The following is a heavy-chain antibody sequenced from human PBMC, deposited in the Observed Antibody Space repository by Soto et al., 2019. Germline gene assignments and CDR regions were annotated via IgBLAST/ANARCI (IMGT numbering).Heavy chain of an antibody. Sequence: QVQLQESGPGLVKPSQTLSLTCTVSGGSISSGDYYWSWIRQPPGKGLEWIGYIYYSGSTYYNPSLTCRVTXSXDXSKNQFSLKLSSVTAADTAVYYCARYSGYEGLRFDPWGQGTLVTVSS. CDR1: GGSISSGDYY. J-gene: IGHJ5*02. CDR2: IYYSGST. CDR3: ARYSGYEGLRFDP. V-gene: IGHV4-30-4*01. D-gene: IGHD5-12*01.